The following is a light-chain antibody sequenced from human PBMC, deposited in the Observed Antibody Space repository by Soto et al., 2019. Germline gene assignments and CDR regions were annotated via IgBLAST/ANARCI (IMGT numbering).Light chain of an antibody. V-gene: IGLV1-51*01. J-gene: IGLJ2*01. CDR1: SSNIGDNY. CDR2: DNN. CDR3: GTWDTSLSAGV. Sequence: QSALTQPPSVSAAPGQKVTISCSGSSSNIGDNYVSWYQQFPGTAPKLLIYDNNKRPSGIPDRFSGSTSGTSATLGITGLQTGDEADYYCGTWDTSLSAGVFGGGTKVTVL.